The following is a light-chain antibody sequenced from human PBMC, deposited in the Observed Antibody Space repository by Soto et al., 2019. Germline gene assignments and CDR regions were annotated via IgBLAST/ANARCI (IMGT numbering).Light chain of an antibody. J-gene: IGKJ1*01. Sequence: GDRVTITCRASQNIINWVAWYQQKPGKAPKFLIYDASTLQRGVPSRFSGSGFGTEFSLTISSLQPDDFGSYYCQHTRTFGQGTKVEIK. CDR1: QNIINW. CDR3: QHTRT. V-gene: IGKV1-5*01. CDR2: DAS.